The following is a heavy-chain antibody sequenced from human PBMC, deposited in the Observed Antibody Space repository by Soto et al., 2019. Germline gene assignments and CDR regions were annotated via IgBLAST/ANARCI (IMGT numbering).Heavy chain of an antibody. V-gene: IGHV1-3*04. CDR1: GYTFTSHF. Sequence: QVQLVQSGAEVKKPGASMRVSCRTSGYTFTSHFIHWVRQAPGQGLEWMGWINTGNGNTRYSETFEGRVTITRDTSANRVSMELSSLRSEDTAVYYCARDRYYYYDTSGYFSYWGQGTLVTVSS. J-gene: IGHJ4*02. CDR2: INTGNGNT. CDR3: ARDRYYYYDTSGYFSY. D-gene: IGHD3-22*01.